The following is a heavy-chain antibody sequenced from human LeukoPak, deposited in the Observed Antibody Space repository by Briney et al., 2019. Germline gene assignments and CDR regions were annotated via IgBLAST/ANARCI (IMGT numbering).Heavy chain of an antibody. CDR3: AKRTGRDTRDY. CDR1: GFTFSSYA. CDR2: ISGSGVRT. V-gene: IGHV3-23*01. D-gene: IGHD5-18*01. Sequence: GRSLRLSCAASGFTFSSYAMSWVRQAPGKGLGWVSAISGSGVRTHYADSVKGRFTISRDNYKNTLYLQMNSLRVEDTAVYYCAKRTGRDTRDYWGQGTLVTVSS. J-gene: IGHJ4*02.